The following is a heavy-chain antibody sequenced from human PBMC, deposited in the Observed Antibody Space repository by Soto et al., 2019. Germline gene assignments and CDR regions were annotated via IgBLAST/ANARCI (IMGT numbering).Heavy chain of an antibody. V-gene: IGHV1-18*01. CDR1: GYTFTSYH. J-gene: IGHJ4*02. CDR3: ARDTPPTDY. Sequence: QVQLVQSGAEVKKPGSSVKVSCKTSGYTFTSYHISWVRQASGQGLEWMGWISAYNTNTNYAQKFQGRVTMTTDTLTSTAYMELRSLRSDDTAVYYCARDTPPTDYWGQGTLVTVSS. CDR2: ISAYNTNT.